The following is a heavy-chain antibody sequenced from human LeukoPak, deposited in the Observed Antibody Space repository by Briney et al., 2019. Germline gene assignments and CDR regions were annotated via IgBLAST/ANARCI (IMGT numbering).Heavy chain of an antibody. CDR2: IYHSGST. Sequence: SSETLSLTCGVSDYSITSDNYWGWIRQPPGKGLEWIGSIYHSGSTYYNPSLKSRVTISVDTSKNHFSLKLTPVTAAGTALYYCVRENTSGTNWFDPWGQGTLVTVSS. J-gene: IGHJ5*02. CDR3: VRENTSGTNWFDP. V-gene: IGHV4-38-2*02. CDR1: DYSITSDNY. D-gene: IGHD3-10*01.